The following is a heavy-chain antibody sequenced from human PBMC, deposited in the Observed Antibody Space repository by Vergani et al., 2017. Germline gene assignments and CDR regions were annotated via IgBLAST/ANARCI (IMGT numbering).Heavy chain of an antibody. Sequence: QVQLVESGGGVVQPGRSLRLSCAASGFTFSSYGMHWVRQAPGKGLEWVAVISYDGSNKYYADSVKGRFTISGDNSKNTLYLQMNSLRAEDTAVYYCARESYCSSTSCETDWYYYYGMDVWGRGTTVSVSS. CDR1: GFTFSSYG. V-gene: IGHV3-30*03. CDR3: ARESYCSSTSCETDWYYYYGMDV. J-gene: IGHJ6*02. CDR2: ISYDGSNK. D-gene: IGHD2-2*01.